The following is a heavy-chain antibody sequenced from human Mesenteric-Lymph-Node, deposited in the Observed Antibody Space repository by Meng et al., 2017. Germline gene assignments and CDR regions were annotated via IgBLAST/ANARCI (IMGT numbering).Heavy chain of an antibody. D-gene: IGHD3-22*01. CDR1: VGSISSSSNH. J-gene: IGHJ4*02. CDR3: ARGHYNKYFDF. V-gene: IGHV4-39*07. CDR2: IYYSGST. Sequence: QLRWLEWGQGLANPSETPSLTCNVSVGSISSSSNHWGWTRQPPGKGLEWIGYIYYSGSTYYNPSLKSRVTISVDTSKNQFSLTLTSVSAADTAMYYCARGHYNKYFDFWGQGALVTVSS.